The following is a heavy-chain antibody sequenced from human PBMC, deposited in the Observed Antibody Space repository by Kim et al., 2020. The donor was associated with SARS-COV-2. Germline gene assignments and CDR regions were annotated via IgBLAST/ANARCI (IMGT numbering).Heavy chain of an antibody. CDR3: ARGNNYDYVWGSYRSPKYGMDV. J-gene: IGHJ6*02. D-gene: IGHD3-16*02. V-gene: IGHV7-4-1*02. Sequence: ASVKVSCKASGYTFTSYAMNWVRQAPGQGLEWMGWINTNTGNPTYAQGFTGRFVFSLDTSVSTAYLQISSLKAEDTAVYYCARGNNYDYVWGSYRSPKYGMDVWGQGTTVTVSS. CDR1: GYTFTSYA. CDR2: INTNTGNP.